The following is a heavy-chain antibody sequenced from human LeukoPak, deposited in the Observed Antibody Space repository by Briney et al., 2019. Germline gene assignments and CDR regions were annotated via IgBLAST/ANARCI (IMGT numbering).Heavy chain of an antibody. J-gene: IGHJ4*02. V-gene: IGHV1-18*01. CDR2: ISAYNGNT. CDR1: GYTFTSYG. D-gene: IGHD3-3*01. CDR3: AREEGITIFGVVTGTLDY. Sequence: GASVKVSCKASGYTFTSYGISWVRQAPGQGPEWMGWISAYNGNTNYAQKLQGRVTMTTDTSTSTAYMELRSLRSDDTAVYYCAREEGITIFGVVTGTLDYWGQGTLVTVSS.